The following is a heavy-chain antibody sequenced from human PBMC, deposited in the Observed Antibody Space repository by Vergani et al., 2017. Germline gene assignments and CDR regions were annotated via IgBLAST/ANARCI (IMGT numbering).Heavy chain of an antibody. CDR3: ASGYSSGWYTDVKDYFDY. CDR1: GGTFSSYA. CDR2: IIPIFGTA. J-gene: IGHJ4*02. D-gene: IGHD6-19*01. V-gene: IGHV1-69*01. Sequence: QVQLVQSGAEVKKPGSSVKVSCKASGGTFSSYAISWVRQAPGQGLEWMGGIIPIFGTANYAQKFQGRVTITADESTSKAYMELSSLRSEDTAVYYCASGYSSGWYTDVKDYFDYWGQGTLVTVSS.